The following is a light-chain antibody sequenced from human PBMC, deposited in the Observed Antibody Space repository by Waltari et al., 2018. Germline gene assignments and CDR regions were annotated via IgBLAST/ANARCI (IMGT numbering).Light chain of an antibody. CDR3: YSTDSSGNHRV. CDR1: ALPKKY. J-gene: IGLJ2*01. Sequence: SYELTQPPSVSVSPGQTARITCSGDALPKKYAYWYQQKSGQGPVLVISEDTKRPSGIPERFSGSSSGTMATLTINGAQVDDEADYYCYSTDSSGNHRVFGGGTKLTVL. V-gene: IGLV3-10*01. CDR2: EDT.